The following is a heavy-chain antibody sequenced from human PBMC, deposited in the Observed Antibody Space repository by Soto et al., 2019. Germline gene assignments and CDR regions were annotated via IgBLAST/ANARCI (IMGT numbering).Heavy chain of an antibody. V-gene: IGHV1-3*01. CDR1: GYTFTSYA. CDR3: ARGGRYYDSSGYY. CDR2: INAGNGNT. D-gene: IGHD3-22*01. Sequence: ASVKVSCKASGYTFTSYAMHWVRQAPGQRLEWMGWINAGNGNTKYSQKFQGRVTITRDTSASTAYMELSSLRSEDTAVYYCARGGRYYDSSGYYWGQGTLVTVSS. J-gene: IGHJ4*02.